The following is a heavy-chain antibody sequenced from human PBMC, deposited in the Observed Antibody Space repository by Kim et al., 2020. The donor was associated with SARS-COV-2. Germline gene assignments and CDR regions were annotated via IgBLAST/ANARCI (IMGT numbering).Heavy chain of an antibody. V-gene: IGHV4-39*01. CDR1: GGSISSSSYY. CDR3: ARAHGLRYFDWLFPGGMDV. D-gene: IGHD3-9*01. J-gene: IGHJ6*02. CDR2: IYYSGST. Sequence: SETLSLTCTVSGGSISSSSYYWGWIRQPPGKGLEWIGSIYYSGSTYYNPSLKSRVTISVDTSKNQFSLKLSSVTAADTAVYYCARAHGLRYFDWLFPGGMDVWGQGTTVTGPS.